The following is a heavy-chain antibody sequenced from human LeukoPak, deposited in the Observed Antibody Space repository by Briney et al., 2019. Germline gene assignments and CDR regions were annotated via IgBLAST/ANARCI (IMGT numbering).Heavy chain of an antibody. CDR2: TSYDGSNE. CDR3: AKDPEYSYGYSFDY. V-gene: IGHV3-30*18. J-gene: IGHJ4*02. Sequence: PGGSLRLSCAASGFTFSSYSMHWLRQAPGKGLEWVAVTSYDGSNEYYSDSVKGRFTISRDNSKNTLYLEMSSLTAEDTAVYYCAKDPEYSYGYSFDYWGQGSLVTVSS. D-gene: IGHD5-18*01. CDR1: GFTFSSYS.